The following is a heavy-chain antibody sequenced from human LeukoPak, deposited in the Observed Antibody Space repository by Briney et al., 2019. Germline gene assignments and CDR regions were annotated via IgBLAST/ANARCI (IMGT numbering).Heavy chain of an antibody. CDR3: ASRRPIRWIPIYFDY. J-gene: IGHJ4*02. CDR2: IYHSGST. V-gene: IGHV4-30-2*01. CDR1: GGSISSGGYS. D-gene: IGHD5-18*01. Sequence: PSQTLSLTCAVSGGSISSGGYSWSWIRQPPGKGLEWIGYIYHSGSTYYNPSLKSRVTISVDRSKNQFSLKLSSVTAADTAVYYCASRRPIRWIPIYFDYWGQGTLVTVSS.